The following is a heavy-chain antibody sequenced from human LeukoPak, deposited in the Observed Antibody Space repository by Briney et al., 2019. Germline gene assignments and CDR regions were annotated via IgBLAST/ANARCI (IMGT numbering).Heavy chain of an antibody. V-gene: IGHV3-48*01. J-gene: IGHJ6*02. CDR3: ASPTRSPYCGGDCYRNFFYGMDG. Sequence: GTPRLSCAASGFTSCSYSMNRVRHAPREGQGWVSYISSNSRTLNYADSVKGRFTISRDNAKNSLELQMSSLRAEDTAVYYCASPTRSPYCGGDCYRNFFYGMDGWGQGTTVTVSS. D-gene: IGHD2-21*02. CDR2: ISSNSRTL. CDR1: GFTSCSYS.